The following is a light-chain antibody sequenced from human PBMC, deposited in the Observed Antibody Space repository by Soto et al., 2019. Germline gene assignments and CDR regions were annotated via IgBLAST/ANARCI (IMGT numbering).Light chain of an antibody. CDR1: SSDVGSYNS. CDR2: EGS. Sequence: QSALTQPASVSVSPGQSIAISCTGTSSDVGSYNSDSWYQQHPGKAPKLMIYEGSKRPSGVSDRFSGSKSGITASLTISGLQDEDEADYFCGSYAGNPYVFGTGTKVTVL. J-gene: IGLJ1*01. V-gene: IGLV2-23*01. CDR3: GSYAGNPYV.